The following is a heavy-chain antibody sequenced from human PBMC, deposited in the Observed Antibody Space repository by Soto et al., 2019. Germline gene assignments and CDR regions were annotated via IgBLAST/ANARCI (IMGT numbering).Heavy chain of an antibody. V-gene: IGHV3-7*01. CDR1: GFTFSSNW. CDR2: IKQDGSDK. Sequence: EVQLVESGGGLVQPGGSLRLSCAASGFTFSSNWMNWVRQAPGKGLEWVATIKQDGSDKYYVDSVKGRFTISRDNTRNTLFLQMHSLRVDDTAVYYCARSRYGYGFDYWGQGALVTVSS. D-gene: IGHD3-10*01. CDR3: ARSRYGYGFDY. J-gene: IGHJ4*02.